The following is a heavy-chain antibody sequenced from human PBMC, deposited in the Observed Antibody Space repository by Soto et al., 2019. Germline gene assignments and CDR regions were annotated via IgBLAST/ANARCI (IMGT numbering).Heavy chain of an antibody. CDR1: GFTFGDYA. J-gene: IGHJ6*02. CDR2: IRSKAYGGTT. D-gene: IGHD2-2*02. CDR3: TVYCSSKSCYRGYRIDC. V-gene: IGHV3-49*04. Sequence: GGSLRLSCTASGFTFGDYAMSWVRQAPGKGLEWVGFIRSKAYGGTTEYAASVKGRFTISRDDSKSIAYLQMNSLKTEDTAVYYCTVYCSSKSCYRGYRIDCWGQGNRVTVSS.